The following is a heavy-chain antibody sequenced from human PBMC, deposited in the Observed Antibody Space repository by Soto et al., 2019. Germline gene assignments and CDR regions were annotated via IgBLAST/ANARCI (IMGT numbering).Heavy chain of an antibody. J-gene: IGHJ6*02. CDR2: IWYDGSNK. Sequence: GGSLRLSCAASGFTFSSYGMHWVRQAPGKGLEWVAVIWYDGSNKYYADSVKGRFTISRDNSKNTLYLQMNSLRAEDTAVYYCASGFLEWLSPTEYYYYYYGMDVWGQGTTVTVSS. CDR1: GFTFSSYG. CDR3: ASGFLEWLSPTEYYYYYYGMDV. V-gene: IGHV3-33*01. D-gene: IGHD3-3*01.